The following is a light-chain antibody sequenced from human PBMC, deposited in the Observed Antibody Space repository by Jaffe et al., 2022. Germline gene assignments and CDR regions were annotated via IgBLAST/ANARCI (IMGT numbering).Light chain of an antibody. J-gene: IGLJ1*01. V-gene: IGLV1-51*01. Sequence: QSVLTQPPSVSAAPGEKVTISCSGRTSNMGDDNVSWYQQLPGTAPKLLIYDNDKRPSGIPDRFSGSESGTSATLDITGLETGDEAEYYCGTWDDSLSAYVFGTGTKVTVL. CDR2: DND. CDR3: GTWDDSLSAYV. CDR1: TSNMGDDN.